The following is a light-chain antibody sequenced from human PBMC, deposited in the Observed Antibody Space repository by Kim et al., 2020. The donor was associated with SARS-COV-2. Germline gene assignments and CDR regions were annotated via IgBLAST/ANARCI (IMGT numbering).Light chain of an antibody. CDR2: KAS. Sequence: DIQMTQSPSSLSASVGDRVTITCRASQNINSWLAWYQQKPGKAPKLLIYKASSLESGVPSRFSGSGSGTEFTLTISLQPDDFATYYCQQYNAHRMFGQGTKVDFK. CDR3: QQYNAHRM. V-gene: IGKV1-5*01. CDR1: QNINSW. J-gene: IGKJ1*01.